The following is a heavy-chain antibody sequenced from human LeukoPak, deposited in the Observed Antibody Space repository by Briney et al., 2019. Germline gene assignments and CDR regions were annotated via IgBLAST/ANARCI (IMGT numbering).Heavy chain of an antibody. CDR2: ISGSGGST. CDR1: GFTFSSYA. D-gene: IGHD6-13*01. J-gene: IGHJ3*02. CDR3: ASFRMPGIAAAPDAFDI. Sequence: GGSLRLSCAASGFTFSSYAMSWVRQAPGKGLEWVSAISGSGGSTYYADSVKGRFTISRDNAKNSLYLQMNSLRAEDTAVYYCASFRMPGIAAAPDAFDIWGQGTMVTVSS. V-gene: IGHV3-23*01.